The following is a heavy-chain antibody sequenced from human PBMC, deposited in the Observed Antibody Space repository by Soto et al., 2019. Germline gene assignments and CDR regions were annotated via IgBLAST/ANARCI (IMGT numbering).Heavy chain of an antibody. Sequence: GASVKVSCKASGGTFSSYVISWVRQAPGQGLEWMGGIIPIFATANYAQKFQGRVTITADESTSTAYMELSSLRSEDTAVYYCAEKQGAYYYGMDVWGQGTTVTVSS. V-gene: IGHV1-69*13. CDR3: AEKQGAYYYGMDV. CDR2: IIPIFATA. J-gene: IGHJ6*02. CDR1: GGTFSSYV.